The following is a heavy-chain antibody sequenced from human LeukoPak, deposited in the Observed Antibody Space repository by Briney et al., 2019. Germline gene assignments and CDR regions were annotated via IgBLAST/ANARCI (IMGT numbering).Heavy chain of an antibody. CDR3: ARLGNSYCGGDCYAFDY. V-gene: IGHV4-59*08. CDR1: GGSISSYY. J-gene: IGHJ4*02. Sequence: PSETLSLTCTVSGGSISSYYWSWIRQPPGKGLEWIGYTYYSGSTNYNPSLKSRVTISVDTSKNQFSLKLSSVTAADTAVYYCARLGNSYCGGDCYAFDYWGQGTLVTVSS. D-gene: IGHD2-21*02. CDR2: TYYSGST.